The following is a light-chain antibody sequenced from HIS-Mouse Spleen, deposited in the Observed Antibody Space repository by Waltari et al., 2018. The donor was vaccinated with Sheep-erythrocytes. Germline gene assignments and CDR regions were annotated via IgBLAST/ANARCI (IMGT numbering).Light chain of an antibody. J-gene: IGLJ1*01. CDR1: SSNIGAGYD. CDR3: QSYDSSLSGYV. Sequence: QSVLTQPPSVSGAPGQRVTISCTGSSSNIGAGYDVHSYQQLTGPAPKLLIYGNSNRPSGVPDRFSGSKSGTSASLAITGLQAEDEADYYCQSYDSSLSGYVFGTGTKVTVL. V-gene: IGLV1-40*01. CDR2: GNS.